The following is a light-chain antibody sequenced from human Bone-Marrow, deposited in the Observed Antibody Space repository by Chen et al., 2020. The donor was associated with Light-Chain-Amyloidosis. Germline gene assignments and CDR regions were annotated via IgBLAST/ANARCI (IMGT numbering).Light chain of an antibody. Sequence: SALTQPASVSGSPRQSTPLSCTGTSSDVGGDNHVSWYQQHPDKATKLMIYEVTNRPSWVPDRFSGSKSDNTASLTISGLQTEDEADYFCSSYTITNTLVFGSGTRVTVL. J-gene: IGLJ1*01. V-gene: IGLV2-14*01. CDR2: EVT. CDR3: SSYTITNTLV. CDR1: SSDVGGDNH.